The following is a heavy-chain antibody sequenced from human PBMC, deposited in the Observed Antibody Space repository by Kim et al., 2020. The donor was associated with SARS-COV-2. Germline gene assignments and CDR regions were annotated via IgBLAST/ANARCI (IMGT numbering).Heavy chain of an antibody. CDR2: IIPIFGTA. Sequence: SVKVSCKASGGTFSSYAISWVRQAPGQGLEWMGGIIPIFGTANYAQKFQGRVTITADESTSTAYMELSSLRSEDTAVYYCARPAGYYDFWSGYYSHYYYYYGMDVWGQGTTVTVSS. CDR1: GGTFSSYA. CDR3: ARPAGYYDFWSGYYSHYYYYYGMDV. V-gene: IGHV1-69*13. J-gene: IGHJ6*02. D-gene: IGHD3-3*01.